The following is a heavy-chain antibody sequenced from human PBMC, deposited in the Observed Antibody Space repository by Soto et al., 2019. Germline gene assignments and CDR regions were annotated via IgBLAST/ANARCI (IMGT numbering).Heavy chain of an antibody. V-gene: IGHV3-33*01. J-gene: IGHJ4*02. CDR3: ARDLSLYSSSWSPYFDY. D-gene: IGHD6-13*01. CDR1: GFTFSSYG. Sequence: LRLSCAASGFTFSSYGMHWVRQAPGKGLEWVAVIWYDGSNKYYADSVKGRFTISRDNSKNTLYLQMNSLRAEDTAVYYCARDLSLYSSSWSPYFDYWGQGTLVTVSS. CDR2: IWYDGSNK.